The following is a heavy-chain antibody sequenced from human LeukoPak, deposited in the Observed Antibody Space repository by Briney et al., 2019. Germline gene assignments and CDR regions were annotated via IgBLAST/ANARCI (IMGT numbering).Heavy chain of an antibody. CDR3: ARGRTTYYSDSVAYYRDAFDI. CDR2: IYYSGST. Sequence: SETLSLTCTVSGGSINSYYWSWIRQPPGKGLEWIGYIYYSGSTNYNPSLKSRVTISVDTSKNQFSLKLSSVTAADTAVYYCARGRTTYYSDSVAYYRDAFDIWGQGTMVTVSS. CDR1: GGSINSYY. V-gene: IGHV4-59*01. D-gene: IGHD3-22*01. J-gene: IGHJ3*02.